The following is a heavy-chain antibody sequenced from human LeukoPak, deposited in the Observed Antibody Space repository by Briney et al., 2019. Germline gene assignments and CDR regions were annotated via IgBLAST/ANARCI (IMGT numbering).Heavy chain of an antibody. CDR1: GYTFSSHG. CDR3: AGGGGVVVVINPDY. J-gene: IGHJ4*02. CDR2: TSAYTGNT. D-gene: IGHD3-22*01. Sequence: ASVKVSCKASGYTFSSHGISWVRQAPGQGLEWMGWTSAYTGNTKYAQKFKGRVTMTTDTSTSTGYMELRSLTSDDTAVYYCAGGGGVVVVINPDYWGQGTLVTVSS. V-gene: IGHV1-18*01.